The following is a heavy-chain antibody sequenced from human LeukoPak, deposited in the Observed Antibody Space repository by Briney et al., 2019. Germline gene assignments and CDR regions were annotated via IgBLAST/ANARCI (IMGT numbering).Heavy chain of an antibody. V-gene: IGHV3-23*01. CDR3: AKGPVVVVAATPEFDP. Sequence: GGSLRLSCAASGFTFSSYWMHWVRQAPGKGLEWVSAISGSGGSTYYADSVKGRFTISRDNSENTLYLQMNSLRAEDTAVYYCAKGPVVVVAATPEFDPWGQGTLVTVSS. J-gene: IGHJ5*02. D-gene: IGHD2-15*01. CDR2: ISGSGGST. CDR1: GFTFSSYW.